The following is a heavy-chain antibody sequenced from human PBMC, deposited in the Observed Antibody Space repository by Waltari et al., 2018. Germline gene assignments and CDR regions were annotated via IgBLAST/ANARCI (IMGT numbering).Heavy chain of an antibody. CDR3: ARDRLYGNYEVDY. D-gene: IGHD4-17*01. Sequence: QVQLQESGPGLVKPSQTLSLTCTVSGGSISSGGYYWSWIRQHPGKGLEWIGYIYYSGSTCYNPSLKSRVTISVDTSKNHCSLKLSAVTAADTAVYYCARDRLYGNYEVDYWGQGTLVTVSS. J-gene: IGHJ4*02. CDR1: GGSISSGGYY. CDR2: IYYSGST. V-gene: IGHV4-31*03.